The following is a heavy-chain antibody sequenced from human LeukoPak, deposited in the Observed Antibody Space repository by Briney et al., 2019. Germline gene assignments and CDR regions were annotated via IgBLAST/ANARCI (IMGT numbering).Heavy chain of an antibody. J-gene: IGHJ4*02. V-gene: IGHV3-30-3*01. CDR1: GFTFSSYA. Sequence: TGGSLRLSCAASGFTFSSYAMHWVRQAPGKGLEWVAVISYDGTSKYYADSVKGRFTISRDNSKNTLYLQMNSLRAEATAVYYCARGGVGGIAVAGLFYFDFWGQGTLVTVSS. CDR3: ARGGVGGIAVAGLFYFDF. D-gene: IGHD6-19*01. CDR2: ISYDGTSK.